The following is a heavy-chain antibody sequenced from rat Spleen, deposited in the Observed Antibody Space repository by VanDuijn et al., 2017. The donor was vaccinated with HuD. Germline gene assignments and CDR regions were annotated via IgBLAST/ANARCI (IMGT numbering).Heavy chain of an antibody. Sequence: EVQLQESGPGLVKPSQSLSLTCSVTGYSITDNYWAWIRKFPGNEMEWMGYINYSGSTGYNPSLKSRISITRDTSKNQFFLQLNSVTTEDTATYYCARGLRRVYWYFDFWGPGTMVTVSS. V-gene: IGHV3-1*01. CDR3: ARGLRRVYWYFDF. J-gene: IGHJ1*01. CDR2: INYSGST. D-gene: IGHD1-11*01. CDR1: GYSITDNY.